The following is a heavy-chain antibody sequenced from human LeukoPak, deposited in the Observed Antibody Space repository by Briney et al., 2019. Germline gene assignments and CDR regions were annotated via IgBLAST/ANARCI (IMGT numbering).Heavy chain of an antibody. CDR2: ISSSSSTI. CDR3: ARGGGTYSGDY. V-gene: IGHV3-48*01. Sequence: GGSLRLSCAAAGFTFGSYSMNWVRQAPGKGLEWVSYISSSSSTIYYADSVKGRFTISRDNAKNSLYLQMNSLRAEDTAVYYCARGGGTYSGDYWGQGTLVTVSS. J-gene: IGHJ4*02. D-gene: IGHD1-26*01. CDR1: GFTFGSYS.